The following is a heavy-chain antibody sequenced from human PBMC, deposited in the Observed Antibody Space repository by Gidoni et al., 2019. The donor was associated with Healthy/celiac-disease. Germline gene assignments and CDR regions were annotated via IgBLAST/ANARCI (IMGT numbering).Heavy chain of an antibody. J-gene: IGHJ6*02. CDR2: IWYDGSNK. V-gene: IGHV3-33*01. D-gene: IGHD3-3*01. CDR1: GFTFSSYG. Sequence: QVQLVESGGGVVQPGRSLRLSCAASGFTFSSYGMHWVRQAPGKGLEWVAVIWYDGSNKYYADSVKGRFTISRDNSKNTLYLQMNSLRAEDTAVYYCARATVPNYDFWSGWILPYGMDVWGQGTTVTVSS. CDR3: ARATVPNYDFWSGWILPYGMDV.